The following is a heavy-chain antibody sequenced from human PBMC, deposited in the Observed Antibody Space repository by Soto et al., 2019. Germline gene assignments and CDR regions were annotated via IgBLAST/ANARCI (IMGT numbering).Heavy chain of an antibody. D-gene: IGHD3-16*01. V-gene: IGHV1-3*05. CDR2: INAGNGNR. Sequence: QVQLVQSGAEEKKPGASVKVSCKASGYTFTSYAIHWVRQAPGQRLEWMGWINAGNGNRKYSQKLQGRVTITRDTSASTAYMELSSLRSEDTAVYYCAGGTPVWFDPWGQGTLVTVSS. J-gene: IGHJ5*02. CDR1: GYTFTSYA. CDR3: AGGTPVWFDP.